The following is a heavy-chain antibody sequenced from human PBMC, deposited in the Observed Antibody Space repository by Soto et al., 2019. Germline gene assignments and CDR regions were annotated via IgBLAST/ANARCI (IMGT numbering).Heavy chain of an antibody. V-gene: IGHV3-30*18. J-gene: IGHJ4*02. D-gene: IGHD1-26*01. CDR1: GFTFSSYG. CDR2: ISYDGSNK. Sequence: QVQLVESGGGVVQPGRSLRLSCAASGFTFSSYGMHWVRQAPGKGLEWVAVISYDGSNKYYADSVKGRFTISRDNFKNTLDLQMNSRRPEDTAVYYCEKVFLVGGTDWGQGTLVTVSS. CDR3: EKVFLVGGTD.